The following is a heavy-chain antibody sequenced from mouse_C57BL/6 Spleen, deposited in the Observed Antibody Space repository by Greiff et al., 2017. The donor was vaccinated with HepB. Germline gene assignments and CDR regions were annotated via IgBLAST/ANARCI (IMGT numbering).Heavy chain of an antibody. Sequence: EVHLVESGGGLVKPGGSLKLSCAASGFTFSSYAMSWVRQTPEKRLEWVATISDGGSYTYYPDNVKGRFTISRDNAKNNLYLQMSHLKSEDTAMYYCARDDDTTVPFFAYWGQGTLVTVSA. CDR3: ARDDDTTVPFFAY. CDR1: GFTFSSYA. CDR2: ISDGGSYT. V-gene: IGHV5-4*01. J-gene: IGHJ3*01. D-gene: IGHD2-12*01.